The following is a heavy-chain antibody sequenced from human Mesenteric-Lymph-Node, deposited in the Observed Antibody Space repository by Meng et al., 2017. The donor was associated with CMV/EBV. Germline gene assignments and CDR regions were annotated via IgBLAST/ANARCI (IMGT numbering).Heavy chain of an antibody. CDR1: SYSINSGYY. V-gene: IGHV4-38-2*02. J-gene: IGHJ4*02. CDR3: ARDGVLGKGRDY. D-gene: IGHD3-10*01. Sequence: SETLSLTCSVSSYSINSGYYWGWIRQPPGKGLEWLGTIYHSGSTYYNRPLKSRVTMSVDTSKNQFSLRLSSVTAADTAVYYCARDGVLGKGRDYWGQGTLVTVSS. CDR2: IYHSGST.